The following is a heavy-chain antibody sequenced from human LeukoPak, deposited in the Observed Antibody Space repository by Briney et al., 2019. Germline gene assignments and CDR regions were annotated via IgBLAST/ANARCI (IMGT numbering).Heavy chain of an antibody. D-gene: IGHD2-2*01. J-gene: IGHJ4*02. CDR2: ISAYNGNT. CDR1: GYTFTSYG. CDR3: ARGAGYCSSTSCPIYFDY. V-gene: IGHV1-18*04. Sequence: ASVKVSCKASGYTFTSYGISWVRQAPGQGLEWMGRISAYNGNTNYAQKLQGRVTMTTDTSTSTAYMELRSLRSDDTAVYYCARGAGYCSSTSCPIYFDYWGQGTLVTVSS.